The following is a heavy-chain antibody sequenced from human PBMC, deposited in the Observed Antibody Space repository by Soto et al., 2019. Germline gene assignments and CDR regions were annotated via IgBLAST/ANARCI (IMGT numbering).Heavy chain of an antibody. CDR1: GYSFTGHY. V-gene: IGHV1-2*04. CDR2: INPNSVGT. Sequence: QVRLVQSGPEVRKPGASVKISCEASGYSFTGHYLHWVRQAPGHGLEWMGWINPNSVGTNYARKFQDWISTTRDKAIRTVYMDLSSLRSEDTALYYCAKSDGAEENDAFDIWGQGTMISVS. CDR3: AKSDGAEENDAFDI. D-gene: IGHD3-16*01. J-gene: IGHJ3*02.